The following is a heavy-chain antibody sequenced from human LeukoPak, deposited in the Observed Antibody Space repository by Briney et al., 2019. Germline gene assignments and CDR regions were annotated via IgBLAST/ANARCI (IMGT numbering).Heavy chain of an antibody. D-gene: IGHD3-22*01. CDR1: GFTFSDYY. CDR2: ISSSGSTL. J-gene: IGHJ4*02. CDR3: ARDRYYYDSTNYS. Sequence: GGSLRLFCGASGFTFSDYYMSWIRQAPGKGLEWISYISSSGSTLYYADSVKGRFTISRDNAMNSLFLQMNSLRAEDTAVYYCARDRYYYDSTNYSGGQGTLVTVSS. V-gene: IGHV3-11*01.